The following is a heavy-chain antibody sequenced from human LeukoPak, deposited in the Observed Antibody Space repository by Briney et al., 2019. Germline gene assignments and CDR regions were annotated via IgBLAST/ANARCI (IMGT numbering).Heavy chain of an antibody. D-gene: IGHD3-10*01. V-gene: IGHV4-4*07. CDR3: ASRTYYYGSGNF. Sequence: SETLSLTCTVSGGSISSYYWSWIRQPAGKGLEWIGRIYTSGSTNYNPSLKSRVSMSVDTSKNQFSLKLSSVTAADTAVYYCASRTYYYGSGNFWGQGTLVTVSS. CDR2: IYTSGST. CDR1: GGSISSYY. J-gene: IGHJ4*02.